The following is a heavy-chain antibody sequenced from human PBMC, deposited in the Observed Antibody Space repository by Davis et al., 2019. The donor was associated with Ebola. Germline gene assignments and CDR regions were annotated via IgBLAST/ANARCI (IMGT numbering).Heavy chain of an antibody. V-gene: IGHV1-18*01. CDR1: GYTFTTFG. J-gene: IGHJ4*02. CDR2: ISTSSGKT. D-gene: IGHD1-1*01. CDR3: SRAQFPTTSDH. Sequence: SVPVSCKASGYTFTTFGISWVRQAPGQGLEWVGWISTSSGKTNYAQKFQGRVTMTTDTSTRTAYMELRSLRSDDTAVYYCSRAQFPTTSDHWGQGTLVTVSS.